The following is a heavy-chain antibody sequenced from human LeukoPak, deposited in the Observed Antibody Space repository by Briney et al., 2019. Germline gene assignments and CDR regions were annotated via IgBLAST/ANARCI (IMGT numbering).Heavy chain of an antibody. CDR1: GFTFSSYA. J-gene: IGHJ6*02. D-gene: IGHD3-9*01. CDR3: AKYDILTGYPNGGYYYGMDV. CDR2: ISYDGSNK. Sequence: PGGSLRLSCAASGFTFSSYAMHWVRQAPGRGLEWVAVISYDGSNKYYADSVKGRFTISRDNSKNTLYLQMNRLRAEDTAVYYCAKYDILTGYPNGGYYYGMDVWGQGTTVTVSS. V-gene: IGHV3-30-3*02.